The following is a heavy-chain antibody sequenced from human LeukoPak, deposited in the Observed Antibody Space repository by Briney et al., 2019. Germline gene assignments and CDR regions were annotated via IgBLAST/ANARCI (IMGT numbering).Heavy chain of an antibody. CDR2: ISAYNGNT. Sequence: ASVKVSCKASGYSFADYYMHWVRQAPGQGLEWMGWISAYNGNTKSVQKLQDRVTMTADTATNTAYMELRSLRTDDTAVYYCVRDEPYSSGWYYFDYWGQGTLVTVSS. CDR3: VRDEPYSSGWYYFDY. J-gene: IGHJ4*02. D-gene: IGHD6-19*01. V-gene: IGHV1-18*04. CDR1: GYSFADYY.